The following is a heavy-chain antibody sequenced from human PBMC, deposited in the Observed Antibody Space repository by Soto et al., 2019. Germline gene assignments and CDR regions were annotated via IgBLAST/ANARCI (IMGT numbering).Heavy chain of an antibody. Sequence: SETLSLTCTVSGGSVGSYHWSWIRQPPGKGLEWIAFIYFSGSPNYSPSLKSRVTISLDTSKNQFSLKLSSATAADTAVYYCARGHISHWSVFDYWGQGTRVTV. D-gene: IGHD3-3*01. CDR2: IYFSGSP. CDR3: ARGHISHWSVFDY. V-gene: IGHV4-59*02. J-gene: IGHJ4*02. CDR1: GGSVGSYH.